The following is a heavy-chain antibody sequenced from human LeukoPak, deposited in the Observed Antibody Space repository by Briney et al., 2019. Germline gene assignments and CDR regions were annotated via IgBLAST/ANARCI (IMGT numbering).Heavy chain of an antibody. CDR3: ARRILWFGELSWFDP. V-gene: IGHV4-34*01. CDR2: INHSGST. Sequence: PSETLSLTCAVYGGSFSGYYWSWIRQPPGKGLEWIGEINHSGSTNYNPSLKSRVTISVDTSKNQFSLKLSSVTAADTAVYYCARRILWFGELSWFDPWGQGTLVTVSS. J-gene: IGHJ5*02. D-gene: IGHD3-10*01. CDR1: GGSFSGYY.